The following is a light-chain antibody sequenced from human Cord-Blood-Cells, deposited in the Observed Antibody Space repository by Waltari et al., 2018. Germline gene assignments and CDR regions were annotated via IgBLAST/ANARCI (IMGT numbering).Light chain of an antibody. CDR2: AAS. J-gene: IGKJ2*01. V-gene: IGKV1-39*01. Sequence: DLQMTQSQSSMSASVGNRVTITCRASQSISSYLNWYQQKPGKAPKLLIYAASNLQSGVPSRFSGGGSGTDFTLTISSLQPEDFATYYCQQSYSTPYTFGQGTKLEIK. CDR3: QQSYSTPYT. CDR1: QSISSY.